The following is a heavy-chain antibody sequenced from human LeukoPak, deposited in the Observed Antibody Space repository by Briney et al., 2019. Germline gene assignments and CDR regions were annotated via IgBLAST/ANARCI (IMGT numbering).Heavy chain of an antibody. CDR1: GGSFSGYY. D-gene: IGHD3-10*01. CDR3: ARPKKYYYGSGSSPFDP. J-gene: IGHJ5*02. Sequence: SETLSLTCAVYGGSFSGYYWSWIRQPPTKGLEWIGEINHSGSTNYNPSLKSRVTISVDTSKNQFSLQLSSVTAADTAVYYCARPKKYYYGSGSSPFDPWGQGTLVTVSS. V-gene: IGHV4-34*01. CDR2: INHSGST.